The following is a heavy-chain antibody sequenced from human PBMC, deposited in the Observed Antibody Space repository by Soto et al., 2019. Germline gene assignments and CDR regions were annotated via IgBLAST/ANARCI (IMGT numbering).Heavy chain of an antibody. CDR2: ISYDGSNK. CDR3: ARALGIGVVTGGLGY. CDR1: GFTFSSYA. V-gene: IGHV3-30-3*01. Sequence: QVQLVESGGGVVQPGRSLRLSCAASGFTFSSYAMHWVRQAPGKGLEWVAVISYDGSNKYYADSVKGRFTISRDNSKNTLYLQMNSLRAEDTAVYYCARALGIGVVTGGLGYGGQGTLVTVSS. J-gene: IGHJ4*02. D-gene: IGHD2-21*02.